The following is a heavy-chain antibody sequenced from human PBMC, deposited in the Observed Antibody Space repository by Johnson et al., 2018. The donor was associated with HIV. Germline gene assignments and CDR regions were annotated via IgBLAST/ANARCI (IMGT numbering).Heavy chain of an antibody. CDR1: GFTFSHAW. D-gene: IGHD3-22*01. Sequence: VQLVESGGGVVQPGRSLRLSCAASGFTFSHAWMSWVRQAPGKGLEWVGRIKSKTDGGSTYYADSVKGRFTISRDNSKNTLYLQMNSLRAEDTAVYYCARVRGLIAFDIWGQGTMVTVSS. J-gene: IGHJ3*02. CDR3: ARVRGLIAFDI. V-gene: IGHV3-15*01. CDR2: IKSKTDGGST.